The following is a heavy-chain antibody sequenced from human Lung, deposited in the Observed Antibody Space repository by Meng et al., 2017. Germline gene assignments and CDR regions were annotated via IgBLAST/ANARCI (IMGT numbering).Heavy chain of an antibody. CDR2: IYIKGST. V-gene: IGHV4-30-4*01. Sequence: QVQRHGVGPGLVTPSQTLSLPCTLSRGSISSSNYYWCWSRQPPGKGLEWSGDIYIKGSTYYNPSLKSRFTISVDTSKNQFSLKLSSVTAADTAVYYCARGQKGYFDLWGRGTLVTSPQ. CDR1: RGSISSSNYY. CDR3: ARGQKGYFDL. J-gene: IGHJ2*01.